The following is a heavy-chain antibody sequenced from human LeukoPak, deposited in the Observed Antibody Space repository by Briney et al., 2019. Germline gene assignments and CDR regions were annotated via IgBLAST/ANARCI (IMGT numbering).Heavy chain of an antibody. V-gene: IGHV3-48*03. Sequence: GESLRLTCSASGCTFSSCEKNCPHPPPGHGLALPSYINSSGSTIYYAVSVKGRFTISRDNAKHSLYLQMNSLRAEDTAVYYCARERHSSGARGSYFDYWGQGTLVTVSS. CDR3: ARERHSSGARGSYFDY. CDR2: INSSGSTI. J-gene: IGHJ4*02. D-gene: IGHD6-19*01. CDR1: GCTFSSCE.